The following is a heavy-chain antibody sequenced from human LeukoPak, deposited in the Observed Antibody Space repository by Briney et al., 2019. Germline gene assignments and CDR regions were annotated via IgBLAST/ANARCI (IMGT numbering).Heavy chain of an antibody. CDR1: GYTLNGHS. J-gene: IGHJ6*02. CDR3: VCYSSNTGGSYLDIHV. Sequence: GASVKVSCKASGYTLNGHSIICVRQAPGQGLEWMGWISAWNGDTSYAQKIQGRATMTTDTSTSTAYMDLRSLRFDDTAIYSGVCYSSNTGGSYLDIHVWGQGTPVTVSS. V-gene: IGHV1-18*01. CDR2: ISAWNGDT. D-gene: IGHD2/OR15-2a*01.